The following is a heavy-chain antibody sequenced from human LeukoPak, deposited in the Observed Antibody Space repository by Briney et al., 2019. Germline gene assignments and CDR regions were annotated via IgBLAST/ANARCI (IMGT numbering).Heavy chain of an antibody. D-gene: IGHD6-13*01. CDR1: GFTFSSDS. CDR2: VSSSSSHI. CDR3: TSNPPGIARDGAEYFQH. Sequence: GGYLRLSCAASGFTFSSDSMNWVRQAPGKGLEWVSSVSSSSSHIYYADSVKGRFTISRDNAKNSLYLQMNSLRAEDTAVYYCTSNPPGIARDGAEYFQHWGQGTLVTVSS. J-gene: IGHJ1*01. V-gene: IGHV3-21*01.